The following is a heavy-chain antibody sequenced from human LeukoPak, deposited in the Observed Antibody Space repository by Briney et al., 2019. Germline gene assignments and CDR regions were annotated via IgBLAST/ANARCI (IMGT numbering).Heavy chain of an antibody. CDR2: MNSDGSST. J-gene: IGHJ4*02. Sequence: PGGSLRLSCAGSGFTFSTYRMHWVRQGPGKGLVWVSGMNSDGSSTVYADSVKGRFTISRDNARNTLYLQMNNLRAEDTAVYYCARGESSSWYDWGRGTLVTVSS. CDR1: GFTFSTYR. D-gene: IGHD6-13*01. V-gene: IGHV3-74*01. CDR3: ARGESSSWYD.